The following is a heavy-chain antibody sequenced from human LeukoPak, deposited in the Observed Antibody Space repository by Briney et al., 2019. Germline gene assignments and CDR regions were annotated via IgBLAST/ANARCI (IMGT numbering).Heavy chain of an antibody. Sequence: GGSLRLSCAASGFTFSSYAMSWVRQAPGEWLEWVSAISGSGGSTYYADSVKGRFTISRDNYKNTLYLQMNSLRAEDTAIYYCAKDPTVGTTNYFDYWGQGTLVTVSS. CDR1: GFTFSSYA. D-gene: IGHD4-23*01. V-gene: IGHV3-23*01. J-gene: IGHJ4*02. CDR2: ISGSGGST. CDR3: AKDPTVGTTNYFDY.